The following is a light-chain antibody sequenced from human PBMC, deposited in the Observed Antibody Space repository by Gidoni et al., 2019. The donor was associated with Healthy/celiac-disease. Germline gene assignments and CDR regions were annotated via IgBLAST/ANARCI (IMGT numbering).Light chain of an antibody. CDR3: QEYGSSPPYP. V-gene: IGKV3-20*01. CDR2: VAS. CDR1: QSVSSSY. J-gene: IGKJ2*01. Sequence: EIVLTQSPGTLSLSPGESATLSCRASQSVSSSYLAWYQQKPGPAPRLLIYVASSSATGIPDRFSGSWAWIFLTLTISRLEPEDFAVYYCQEYGSSPPYPFGQGTKLEIK.